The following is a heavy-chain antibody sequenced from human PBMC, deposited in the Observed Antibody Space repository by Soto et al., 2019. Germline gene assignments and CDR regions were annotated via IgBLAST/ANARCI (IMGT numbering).Heavy chain of an antibody. D-gene: IGHD6-19*01. J-gene: IGHJ5*02. V-gene: IGHV1-69*13. CDR3: ARAVIAVAGTSCYSEFDP. Sequence: GASVKVSCKASGGTFSSYAISWVRQAPGQGLEWMGGIIPIFGTANYAQKFQGRVTITADESTSTAYMELSSLRSEDTAVYYCARAVIAVAGTSCYSEFDPWGQGTLVTVSS. CDR1: GGTFSSYA. CDR2: IIPIFGTA.